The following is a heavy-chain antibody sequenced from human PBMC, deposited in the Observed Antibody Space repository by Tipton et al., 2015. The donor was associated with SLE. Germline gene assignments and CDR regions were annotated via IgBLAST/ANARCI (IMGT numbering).Heavy chain of an antibody. V-gene: IGHV3-23*01. CDR1: GFTFSSYA. CDR2: ISGSGGST. J-gene: IGHJ4*02. Sequence: SLRLSCAASGFTFSSYAMSWVRQAPGKGLEWVSAISGSGGSTYYADSVKGRFTISRDNSKNTLYLQMNSLRAEDTAVYYCARGLGTMVRGPMGYWGQGTLVTVSS. CDR3: ARGLGTMVRGPMGY. D-gene: IGHD3-10*01.